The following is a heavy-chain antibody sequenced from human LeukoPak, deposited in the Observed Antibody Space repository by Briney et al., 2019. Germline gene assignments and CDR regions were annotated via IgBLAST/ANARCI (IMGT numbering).Heavy chain of an antibody. CDR1: GYTFTGYY. V-gene: IGHV1-2*02. Sequence: ASVKVSCKASGYTFTGYYIHWVRQVPGQGLEWMGWINPNNGDTTHAQKFQGRFTMTRDTSISTAYMELSRLTSDDTAKYFCARDFDFWSAYSSFDYWGQGTLVTVSS. D-gene: IGHD3-3*01. CDR2: INPNNGDT. CDR3: ARDFDFWSAYSSFDY. J-gene: IGHJ4*02.